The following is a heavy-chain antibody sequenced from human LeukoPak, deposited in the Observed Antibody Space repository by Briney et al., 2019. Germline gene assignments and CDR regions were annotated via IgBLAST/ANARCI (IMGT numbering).Heavy chain of an antibody. V-gene: IGHV4-34*01. CDR3: ARGHSITIFGVVIRNNWFDP. D-gene: IGHD3-3*01. Sequence: HPSETLSLTCAVYGGSFSGYYWSWIRQPPGKGLEWIGEINHSGSTNYNPSLKSRVTISVDTSKNQFPLKLSSVTAADTAVYYCARGHSITIFGVVIRNNWFDPWGQGTLVTVSS. J-gene: IGHJ5*02. CDR2: INHSGST. CDR1: GGSFSGYY.